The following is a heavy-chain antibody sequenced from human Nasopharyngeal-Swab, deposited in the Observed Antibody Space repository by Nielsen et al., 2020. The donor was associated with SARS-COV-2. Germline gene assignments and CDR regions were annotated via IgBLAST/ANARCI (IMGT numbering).Heavy chain of an antibody. CDR1: GGSIRDNNYY. CDR3: ARHPRVTTVVVVTLFDF. D-gene: IGHD3-22*01. V-gene: IGHV4-39*01. J-gene: IGHJ4*02. Sequence: GSLRLSCSVSGGSIRDNNYYWSWIRQPPGKGLEWIGSMSYSGVTFYNPSLRNRVTLSVDTSKNLLSLKLDSVTAADTALYYCARHPRVTTVVVVTLFDFWGQGIQVTVSS. CDR2: MSYSGVT.